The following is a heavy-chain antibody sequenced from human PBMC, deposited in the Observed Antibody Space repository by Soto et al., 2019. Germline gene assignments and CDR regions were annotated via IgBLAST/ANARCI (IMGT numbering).Heavy chain of an antibody. J-gene: IGHJ3*02. CDR1: GFTFSSYS. CDR3: ARGRSSGWYDPSGAFAI. D-gene: IGHD6-19*01. Sequence: GGSLRLSCAASGFTFSSYSMNWVRQAPGKGLEWVSSISSSSSYIYYADSVKGRFTISRDNAKNSLYLQMNSLRAEDTAVYYCARGRSSGWYDPSGAFAIWGQGTMVTVSS. CDR2: ISSSSSYI. V-gene: IGHV3-21*01.